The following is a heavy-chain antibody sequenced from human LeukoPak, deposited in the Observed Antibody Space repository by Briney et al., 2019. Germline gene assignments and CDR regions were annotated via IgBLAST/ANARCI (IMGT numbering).Heavy chain of an antibody. CDR3: ARSVVVPAARPLEFDY. CDR1: GGSITSDY. D-gene: IGHD2-2*02. CDR2: IY. V-gene: IGHV4-59*01. J-gene: IGHJ4*02. Sequence: SETLSLTCTVSGGSITSDYRSWIRQPPGKGLEWIGYIYNPSLKSRVTISVDTSKNQFSLKLSSVTAADTAVYYCARSVVVPAARPLEFDYWGQGTLVTVSS.